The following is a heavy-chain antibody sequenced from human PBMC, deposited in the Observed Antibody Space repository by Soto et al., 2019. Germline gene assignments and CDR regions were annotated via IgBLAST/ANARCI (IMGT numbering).Heavy chain of an antibody. J-gene: IGHJ4*02. CDR3: AKATTNGGWFNPFDS. CDR2: LSGSGTST. Sequence: GGSLRLSCAASGFSFVNYAMNWVRQAPGKGLEWVSGLSGSGTSTYYADSVKGRFTISRDNSRDTLFLQMNSLTADDTAVYYCAKATTNGGWFNPFDSWGQGALVTVSS. D-gene: IGHD6-19*01. V-gene: IGHV3-23*01. CDR1: GFSFVNYA.